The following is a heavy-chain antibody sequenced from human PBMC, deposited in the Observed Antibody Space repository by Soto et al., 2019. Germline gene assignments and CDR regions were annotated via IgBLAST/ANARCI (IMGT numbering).Heavy chain of an antibody. V-gene: IGHV1-3*01. CDR3: ARVFDADYYYGMDV. J-gene: IGHJ6*02. CDR2: INAGNGNT. D-gene: IGHD3-3*01. Sequence: ASVKVSCKASGYTSTSYAMHWVRQAPGQRLEWMGWINAGNGNTKYSQKFQGRVTITRDTSASTAYMELSSLRSEDTAVYYCARVFDADYYYGMDVWGQGTTVTVSS. CDR1: GYTSTSYA.